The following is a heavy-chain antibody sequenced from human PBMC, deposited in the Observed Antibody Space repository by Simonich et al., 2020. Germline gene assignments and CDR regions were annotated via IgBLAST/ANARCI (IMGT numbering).Heavy chain of an antibody. CDR1: GGSFSGYY. V-gene: IGHV4-34*01. J-gene: IGHJ1*01. D-gene: IGHD6-13*01. Sequence: QVQLQQWGAGLLKPSETLSLTCAVYGGSFSGYYWSWIRQPPGKGLEWIGEINHSGSTNNNPSLKSRVTISVDTSKNHFSLKLSSVTAADTAVYYCARGLRVAAAGTAFQHWGQGTLVTVSS. CDR3: ARGLRVAAAGTAFQH. CDR2: INHSGST.